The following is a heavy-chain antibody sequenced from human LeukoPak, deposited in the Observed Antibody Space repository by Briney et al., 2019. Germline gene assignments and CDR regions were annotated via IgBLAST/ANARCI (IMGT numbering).Heavy chain of an antibody. CDR2: IETSGNT. V-gene: IGHV4-4*07. J-gene: IGHJ2*01. D-gene: IGHD6-13*01. CDR3: ARVSSSWYQDWYSDL. Sequence: GSLRLSCAASEFTFSGYWMSWIRQPAGKGLEWIGRIETSGNTNYKPSLKSRVTMSVDTSKNQFSLKLSSVTAADTAVYYCARVSSSWYQDWYSDLWGRGTLVTVSS. CDR1: EFTFSGYW.